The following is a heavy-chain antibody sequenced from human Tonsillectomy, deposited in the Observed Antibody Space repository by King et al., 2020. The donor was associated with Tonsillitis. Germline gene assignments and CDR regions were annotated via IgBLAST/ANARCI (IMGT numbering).Heavy chain of an antibody. J-gene: IGHJ4*02. Sequence: VQLVESGGGLIQPGGSLRLSCAASGFTVSSNYMSWVRQAPGKGLEWVSDIYSGGSTYYADSVKGRFTISRDNSKNTLYLQMNSLRAEDTAVYYGAGVLRGNYYDSSGYPAYWGQGTLVTVSS. CDR1: GFTVSSNY. CDR2: IYSGGST. V-gene: IGHV3-53*01. D-gene: IGHD3-22*01. CDR3: AGVLRGNYYDSSGYPAY.